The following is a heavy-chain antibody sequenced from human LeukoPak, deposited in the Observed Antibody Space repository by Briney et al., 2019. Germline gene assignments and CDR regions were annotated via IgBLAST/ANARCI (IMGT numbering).Heavy chain of an antibody. CDR2: INPNSGGT. CDR1: GYTFIAYY. CDR3: ARAAVTTGSTETFDP. Sequence: ASVRVSCKASGYTFIAYYMHWVRQAPGQGLKWMGWINPNSGGTNYAQKFQGRVSLTRGTSINTAYMELSSLRSDDTAVYYCARAAVTTGSTETFDPWGQGTLVTVSS. V-gene: IGHV1-2*02. J-gene: IGHJ5*02. D-gene: IGHD1-1*01.